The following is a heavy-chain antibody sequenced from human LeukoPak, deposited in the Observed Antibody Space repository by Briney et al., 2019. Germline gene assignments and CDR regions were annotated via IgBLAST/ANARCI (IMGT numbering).Heavy chain of an antibody. CDR2: INPNSGGT. D-gene: IGHD5-12*01. Sequence: GASVKVSCKASGYTFTAYYIHWVRQAPGQGLEWMGRINPNSGGTDFAQKFQGRVTMTRDTSISTAYMELSRLRSDDTAVYYCAVYSGYEDYFDYWGQGTLVTVSS. J-gene: IGHJ4*02. CDR1: GYTFTAYY. CDR3: AVYSGYEDYFDY. V-gene: IGHV1-2*06.